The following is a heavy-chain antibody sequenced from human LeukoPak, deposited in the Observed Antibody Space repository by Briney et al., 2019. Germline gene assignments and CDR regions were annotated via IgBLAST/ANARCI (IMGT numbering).Heavy chain of an antibody. CDR2: INPNINGT. V-gene: IGHV1-2*02. J-gene: IGHJ5*02. Sequence: GASVKVSCKASGYTFTGYYIHWVRQAPGQGLEWMGWINPNINGTNYAQKFQGRVTMTGDRSISTAYMELSRLRSDDTAVYYCARWYYYETSGLYYGSFDNWGQGTLVTVSS. CDR3: ARWYYYETSGLYYGSFDN. D-gene: IGHD3-22*01. CDR1: GYTFTGYY.